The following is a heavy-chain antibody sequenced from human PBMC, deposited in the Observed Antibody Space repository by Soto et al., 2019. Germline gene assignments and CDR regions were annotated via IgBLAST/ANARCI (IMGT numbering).Heavy chain of an antibody. Sequence: QVQLVESGGGVVQPGRSLRRSCAASGFTFSHYGIHWVRQAPGKGLEWLAVISYDGSNKHYADSVKGRFTVSRDNSKNTLYLQMNSLRAEDTAVYFCARYSGKYQGPIDYWGLGTLVTVSS. CDR1: GFTFSHYG. CDR3: ARYSGKYQGPIDY. D-gene: IGHD1-26*01. V-gene: IGHV3-30*03. J-gene: IGHJ4*02. CDR2: ISYDGSNK.